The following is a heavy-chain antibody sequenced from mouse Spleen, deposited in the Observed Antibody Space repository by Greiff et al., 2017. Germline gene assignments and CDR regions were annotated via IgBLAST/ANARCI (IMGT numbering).Heavy chain of an antibody. V-gene: IGHV5-15*01. CDR3: ARHPYGNYLYYAMDY. D-gene: IGHD2-1*01. CDR1: GFTFSDYG. CDR2: ISNLAYSI. Sequence: EVKLMESGGGLVKPGGSLKLSCAASGFTFSDYGMAWVRQAPGKGPEWVAFISNLAYSIYYADTVTGRFTISRENAKNTLYLEMSSLRSEDTAMYYCARHPYGNYLYYAMDYWGQGTSVTVSS. J-gene: IGHJ4*01.